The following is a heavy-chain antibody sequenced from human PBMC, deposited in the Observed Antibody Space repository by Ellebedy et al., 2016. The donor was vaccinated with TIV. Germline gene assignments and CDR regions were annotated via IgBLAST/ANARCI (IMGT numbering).Heavy chain of an antibody. CDR3: ARDLDKSSGWYGGAAY. V-gene: IGHV3-21*01. Sequence: GESLKISCAASGFTFNSYSMNWVRQAPGKGLEWVSSISSSSTYTNYADSVKGRFTVSRDNSMTTVYLEMNSLRAEDTALYYCARDLDKSSGWYGGAAYWGQGTQVTVSS. CDR2: ISSSSTYT. J-gene: IGHJ4*02. CDR1: GFTFNSYS. D-gene: IGHD6-19*01.